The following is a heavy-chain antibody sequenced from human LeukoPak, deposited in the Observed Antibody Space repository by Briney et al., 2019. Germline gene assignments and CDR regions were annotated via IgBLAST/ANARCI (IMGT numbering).Heavy chain of an antibody. CDR1: GFTFSSYA. D-gene: IGHD6-19*01. V-gene: IGHV3-30*04. CDR2: ISYDGSNK. J-gene: IGHJ6*02. CDR3: ARDEGGTVAGTNYYYGMDV. Sequence: PGGSLRLSCAASGFTFSSYAMHWVRQAPGKGLEWVAGISYDGSNKYYADSVRGRFTISRDDSKNTLYLKMNSLRAEDTAVYYCARDEGGTVAGTNYYYGMDVWGQGTTVTVSS.